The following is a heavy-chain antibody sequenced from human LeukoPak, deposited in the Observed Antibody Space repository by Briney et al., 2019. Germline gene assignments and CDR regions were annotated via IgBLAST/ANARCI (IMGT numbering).Heavy chain of an antibody. V-gene: IGHV3-64D*09. CDR3: VKGQIKQGHLDSSGKGTAFDI. CDR1: GFTFSSYA. D-gene: IGHD3-22*01. CDR2: ISSNGGST. J-gene: IGHJ3*02. Sequence: PGGSLRLSCSASGFTFSSYAMHWVRQAPGKGLEYVSAISSNGGSTYYADSVKGRFTISRDNSKNTLYPQMSSLRAEDTAVYYCVKGQIKQGHLDSSGKGTAFDIWGQGTMVTVSS.